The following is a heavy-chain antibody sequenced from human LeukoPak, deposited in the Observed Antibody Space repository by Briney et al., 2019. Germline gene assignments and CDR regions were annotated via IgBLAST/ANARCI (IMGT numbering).Heavy chain of an antibody. CDR3: ATKTPGNYPYDY. Sequence: PGGSLRLSCVLSGFTFTSAPMNWVRQAPGKGLEWDSTSGTDGDTYYADSVKGRFTISRDNSKNTVHLQVTSLRVEDTAVYYCATKTPGNYPYDYWGQGTLVIVSP. CDR1: GFTFTSAP. D-gene: IGHD3-22*01. CDR2: SGTDGDT. J-gene: IGHJ4*02. V-gene: IGHV3-23*01.